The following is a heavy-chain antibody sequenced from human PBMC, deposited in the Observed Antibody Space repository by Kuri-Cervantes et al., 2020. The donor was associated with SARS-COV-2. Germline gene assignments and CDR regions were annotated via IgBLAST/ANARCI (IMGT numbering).Heavy chain of an antibody. J-gene: IGHJ4*02. CDR1: GGSISSYY. Sequence: SETLSLTCTVSGGSISSYYWSWIRQPAGKGLEWIGRIYTSGSTNYNPSLKSRVTMSVDTSKNQFSLKLSSVTAADTAVYYCARRVPVRGSIPVGAGTFDYWGQGTLVTVSS. CDR3: ARRVPVRGSIPVGAGTFDY. D-gene: IGHD3-16*01. CDR2: IYTSGST. V-gene: IGHV4-4*07.